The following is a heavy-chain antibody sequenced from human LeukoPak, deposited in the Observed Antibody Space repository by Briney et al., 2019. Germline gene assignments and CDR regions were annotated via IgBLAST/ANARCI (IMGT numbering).Heavy chain of an antibody. D-gene: IGHD3-10*01. CDR2: IRYDGSNK. CDR1: GFTLSSYG. CDR3: AKVRSITMVRGVSDY. Sequence: GGSLRLSCAASGFTLSSYGMHWVRQAPGKGLEWVAFIRYDGSNKYYADSVKGRFTISRDNSKNTLYLQMNSLRAEDTAVYYCAKVRSITMVRGVSDYWGQGTLVTVSS. J-gene: IGHJ4*02. V-gene: IGHV3-30*02.